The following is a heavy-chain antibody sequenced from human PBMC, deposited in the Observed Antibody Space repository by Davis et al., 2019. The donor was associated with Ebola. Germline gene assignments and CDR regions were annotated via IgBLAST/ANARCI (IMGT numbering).Heavy chain of an antibody. CDR1: GYTFTSYG. CDR3: ARSVTMIVAGWFDP. J-gene: IGHJ5*02. D-gene: IGHD3-22*01. Sequence: AASVKVSCKASGYTFTSYGISWVRQAPGQGLEWMGWISAYNGNTNHAQKLQGRVTMTTDTSTSTAYMELRSLRSDDTAVYYCARSVTMIVAGWFDPWGQGTLVTVSS. V-gene: IGHV1-18*04. CDR2: ISAYNGNT.